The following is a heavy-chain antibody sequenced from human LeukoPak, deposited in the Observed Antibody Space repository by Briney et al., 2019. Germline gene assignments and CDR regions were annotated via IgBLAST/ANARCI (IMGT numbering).Heavy chain of an antibody. Sequence: GRSLRLSCAASGFTFSIYGMNWVRQAPGKGLVWVSRINSDGSSTSYADSVRGRFTISRDNAKNTLYLQMNSLRAEDTAVYYCARGDFDWLLEYYFDYWGQGTLVTVSS. V-gene: IGHV3-74*01. CDR1: GFTFSIYG. J-gene: IGHJ4*02. D-gene: IGHD3-9*01. CDR3: ARGDFDWLLEYYFDY. CDR2: INSDGSST.